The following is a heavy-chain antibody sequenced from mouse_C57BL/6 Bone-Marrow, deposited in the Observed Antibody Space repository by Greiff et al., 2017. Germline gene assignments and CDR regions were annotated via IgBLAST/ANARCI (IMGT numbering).Heavy chain of an antibody. CDR2: LDPNSGGT. CDR1: GYTFTSYW. CDR3: ARGGYYGYDVGFAY. Sequence: QVQLQQPGAELVKPGASVKLSCQASGYTFTSYWLHWVTQRPGRGLDWIGRLDPNSGGTKYNEKFQSKATLTVDKPSRTAYMQLSSLTSEDSAVYYWARGGYYGYDVGFAYWGQGTLVTVAA. V-gene: IGHV1-72*01. D-gene: IGHD2-2*01. J-gene: IGHJ3*01.